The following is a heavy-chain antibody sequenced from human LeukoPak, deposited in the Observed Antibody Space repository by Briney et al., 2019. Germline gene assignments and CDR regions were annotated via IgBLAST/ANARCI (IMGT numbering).Heavy chain of an antibody. J-gene: IGHJ6*03. CDR2: INSDGSGT. V-gene: IGHV3-74*01. D-gene: IGHD1-26*01. CDR3: ARVRNSGSSTYYYYYMDV. CDR1: GFTFSSYW. Sequence: GGSLRLSCAASGFTFSSYWMHWVRQAPGKGLVWVSRINSDGSGTSYADSVKGRFTISRDNAKNTLYLQMNSLRAEDTAVYYCARVRNSGSSTYYYYYMDVWGKGTTVTVSS.